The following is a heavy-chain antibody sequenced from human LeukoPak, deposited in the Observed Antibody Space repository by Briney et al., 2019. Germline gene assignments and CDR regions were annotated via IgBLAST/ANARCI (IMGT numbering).Heavy chain of an antibody. CDR1: GFTFSGHE. CDR3: ARDKAVLRYFDWLLPDYYYYGMDV. J-gene: IGHJ6*04. CDR2: ISNSGSNI. V-gene: IGHV3-48*03. D-gene: IGHD3-9*01. Sequence: PGGSLRLSCAASGFTFSGHEMNWVRQAPGKGLEWVSYISNSGSNIYYADSVKGRFTISRDNAKNSLYLQMNSLRAEDTAVYYCARDKAVLRYFDWLLPDYYYYGMDVWGKGTTVTVSS.